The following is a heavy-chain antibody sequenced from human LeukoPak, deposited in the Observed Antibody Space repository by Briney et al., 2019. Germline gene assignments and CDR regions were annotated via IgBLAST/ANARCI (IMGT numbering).Heavy chain of an antibody. Sequence: GGSLRLSCAVSGFSLSDYWVHWVRQAPGKGLVWVSHINSDGSNTTNADSAKGRFTISRDNAKNTLYLQMNSLRAEDTAVYYCARVKFYYDSSGHSYPNWFDPWGQGTLVTVSS. V-gene: IGHV3-74*01. CDR1: GFSLSDYW. CDR3: ARVKFYYDSSGHSYPNWFDP. D-gene: IGHD3-22*01. J-gene: IGHJ5*02. CDR2: INSDGSNT.